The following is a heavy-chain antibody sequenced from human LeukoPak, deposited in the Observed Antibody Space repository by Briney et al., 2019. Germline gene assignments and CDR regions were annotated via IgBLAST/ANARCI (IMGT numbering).Heavy chain of an antibody. D-gene: IGHD4/OR15-4a*01. CDR2: ISSSSSTI. Sequence: PGGSLRLSCAASGFTFSSYSMDWVRQAPGKGLEWVSYISSSSSTIYYADSVKGRFTISRDNAKNSLYLQMNSLRAEDTAVYYCARDGDPGLTDAFDIWGQGTMVTVSS. CDR3: ARDGDPGLTDAFDI. J-gene: IGHJ3*02. CDR1: GFTFSSYS. V-gene: IGHV3-48*01.